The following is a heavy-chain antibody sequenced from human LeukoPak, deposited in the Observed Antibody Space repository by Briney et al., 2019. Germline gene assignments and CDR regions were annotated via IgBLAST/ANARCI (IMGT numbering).Heavy chain of an antibody. CDR2: IIPILGIA. V-gene: IGHV1-69*04. J-gene: IGHJ4*02. CDR3: ARERTGTTYDY. CDR1: GGTFSSYA. D-gene: IGHD1-7*01. Sequence: GASVKVSCKASGGTFSSYAISWVRQAPGQGLEWMGRIIPILGIANYAQKFQGRVTITADKSTSTAYVELSSLRSEDTAVYYCARERTGTTYDYWGQGTLVTVSS.